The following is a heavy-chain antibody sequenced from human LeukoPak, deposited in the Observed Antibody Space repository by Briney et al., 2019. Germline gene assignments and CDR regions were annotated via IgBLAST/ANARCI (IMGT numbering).Heavy chain of an antibody. CDR1: GFTFSDYY. D-gene: IGHD6-13*01. Sequence: PGGSLRLSCAASGFTFSDYYMTWIRRAPGKGLEWVGRFISKTDGGTTDYAAPVKGRFTISRDDSKTTLYLQMNSLKTEDTAVYYCTTTPGAQQQQNYYYYGMDVWGQGTTVTVSS. V-gene: IGHV3-15*01. J-gene: IGHJ6*02. CDR2: FISKTDGGTT. CDR3: TTTPGAQQQQNYYYYGMDV.